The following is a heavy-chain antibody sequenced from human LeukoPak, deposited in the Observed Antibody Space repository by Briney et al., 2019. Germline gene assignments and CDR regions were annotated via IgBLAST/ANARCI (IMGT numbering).Heavy chain of an antibody. J-gene: IGHJ4*02. CDR2: IYSGGST. CDR3: ARDPGDYGDYYFDD. D-gene: IGHD4-17*01. Sequence: GGSLRLSCAASGFTFSSYAMSWVRQAPGKGLEWVSVIYSGGSTYYADSVKGRFTISRDNSKNTLYLQMNSLRAEDTAVYYCARDPGDYGDYYFDDWGQGTLVTVSS. V-gene: IGHV3-66*01. CDR1: GFTFSSYA.